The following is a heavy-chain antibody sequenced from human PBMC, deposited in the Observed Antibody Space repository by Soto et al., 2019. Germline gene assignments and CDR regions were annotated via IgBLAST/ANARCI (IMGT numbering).Heavy chain of an antibody. CDR1: GGSISTSDW. J-gene: IGHJ4*02. Sequence: SQTLSLTCTVSGGSISTSDWWSWVRLPPGKGLEWIGEIYQSGSANYNPSLKSRVTISIDKSKKQFSLNLSSVTAADTAVYYCVRFTGPMTYYFDDWGQGAQVTVSS. CDR2: IYQSGSA. CDR3: VRFTGPMTYYFDD. V-gene: IGHV4-4*02.